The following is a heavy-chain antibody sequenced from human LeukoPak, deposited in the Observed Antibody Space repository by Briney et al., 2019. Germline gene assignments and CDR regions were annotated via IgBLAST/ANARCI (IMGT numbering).Heavy chain of an antibody. Sequence: GGSLRLSCAASGFTFSSYSMNWVRQAPGKGLEWVSSISSSSSYIYYADSVKGRFTISRDNAKNSLYLQMNSLRAEDAAVYYCASITYYYGSGSYSDVSGKGTTVTVSS. CDR2: ISSSSSYI. CDR1: GFTFSSYS. CDR3: ASITYYYGSGSYSDV. D-gene: IGHD3-10*01. J-gene: IGHJ6*04. V-gene: IGHV3-21*01.